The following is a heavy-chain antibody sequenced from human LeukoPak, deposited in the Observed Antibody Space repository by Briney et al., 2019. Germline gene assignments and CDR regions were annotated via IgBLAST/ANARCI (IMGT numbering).Heavy chain of an antibody. CDR3: ARVWFGSFDY. J-gene: IGHJ4*02. CDR2: ISSSSSYI. CDR1: GFTFDDYA. V-gene: IGHV3-21*01. Sequence: GGSLRLSCAASGFTFDDYAMHWVRQAPGKGLEWVSSISSSSSYIYYADSVKGRFTISRDNAKNSLYLQMNSLRAEDTAVYYCARVWFGSFDYWGQGTLVTVSS. D-gene: IGHD3-10*01.